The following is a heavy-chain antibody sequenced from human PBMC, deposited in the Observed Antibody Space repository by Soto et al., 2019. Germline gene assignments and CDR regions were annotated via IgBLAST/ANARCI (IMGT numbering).Heavy chain of an antibody. CDR2: ISHDGSNK. J-gene: IGHJ6*02. CDR1: GFTFSDYG. V-gene: IGHV3-30*18. Sequence: QVNLVESGGGVVQPGRCLRLSCAASGFTFSDYGMHWVRQAPGKGLEWVAAISHDGSNKFYGDSVKGRFTISRDNSKNTLLLQTDSLRDEDTAVYFCAKEARSRAVTATRVYGMDVWGQGPTVAVSS. CDR3: AKEARSRAVTATRVYGMDV. D-gene: IGHD4-17*01.